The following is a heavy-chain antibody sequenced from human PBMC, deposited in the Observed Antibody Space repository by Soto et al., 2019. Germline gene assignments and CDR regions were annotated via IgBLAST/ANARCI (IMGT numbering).Heavy chain of an antibody. CDR2: IVVGSGNT. D-gene: IGHD3-3*01. V-gene: IGHV1-58*02. CDR1: GFTFTSSA. CDR3: ASISDFWSGYYTVDY. J-gene: IGHJ4*02. Sequence: QMQLVQSGPEVKKPGTSVKVSCKASGFTFTSSAMQWVRQARGQRLEWIGWIVVGSGNTNYAQKFQERVTITRDMSARIADMELSRLRSEDTAGYYCASISDFWSGYYTVDYWGQGTLVTVSS.